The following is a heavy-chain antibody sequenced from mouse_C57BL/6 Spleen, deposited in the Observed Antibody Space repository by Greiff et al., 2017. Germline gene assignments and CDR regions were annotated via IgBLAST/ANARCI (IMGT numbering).Heavy chain of an antibody. Sequence: VKLQESGPELVKPGASVKISCKASGYAFSSSWMNWVKQRPGKGLEWIGRIYPGDGDTNYNGKFKGKATLTADKSSSTAYMQLSSLTSEDSAVYFCATVYYGYDDEFAYWGQGTLVTVSA. J-gene: IGHJ3*01. CDR3: ATVYYGYDDEFAY. CDR2: IYPGDGDT. CDR1: GYAFSSSW. V-gene: IGHV1-82*01. D-gene: IGHD2-2*01.